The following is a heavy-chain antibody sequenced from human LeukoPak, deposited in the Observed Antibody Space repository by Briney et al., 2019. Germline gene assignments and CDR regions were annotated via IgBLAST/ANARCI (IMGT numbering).Heavy chain of an antibody. CDR1: GFTFSSYG. CDR3: ARGLFNYDSSGLNY. Sequence: GGSLRLSCAASGFTFSSYGMHWVRQAPGKGLEWVTNIWYDGSNKYYADSVKGRFTISRDNSKNTLYLQMNSLRAEDTAVYYCARGLFNYDSSGLNYWGQGTLVTVSS. J-gene: IGHJ4*02. D-gene: IGHD3-22*01. CDR2: IWYDGSNK. V-gene: IGHV3-33*01.